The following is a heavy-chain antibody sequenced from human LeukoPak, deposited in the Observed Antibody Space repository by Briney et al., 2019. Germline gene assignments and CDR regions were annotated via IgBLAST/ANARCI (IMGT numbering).Heavy chain of an antibody. CDR3: ARVAAAGRVMDV. V-gene: IGHV3-30*03. J-gene: IGHJ6*02. D-gene: IGHD6-13*01. CDR2: ISYEGDST. CDR1: GFIFRIYG. Sequence: GGSLRLSCAASGFIFRIYGMHWVRQAPGKGLEWVALISYEGDSTYYADSVKGRFTISRDNAENSLYLQMNSLRAEDTAVYYCARVAAAGRVMDVWGQGTTVTVSS.